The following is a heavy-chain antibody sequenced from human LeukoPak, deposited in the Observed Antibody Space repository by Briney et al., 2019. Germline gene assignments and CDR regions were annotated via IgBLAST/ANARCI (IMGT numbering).Heavy chain of an antibody. Sequence: GALRLSCAASGFTFSSYAMHWVRQAPGKGLEFVSGISSDGDRTYYVSSVRGRFIISRGNSKNTLDLQMGSLRGDDMAVYYCARGGRSGSHDKFDYWGQGTLVTVSS. V-gene: IGHV3-64*01. D-gene: IGHD1-26*01. CDR2: ISSDGDRT. CDR1: GFTFSSYA. J-gene: IGHJ4*02. CDR3: ARGGRSGSHDKFDY.